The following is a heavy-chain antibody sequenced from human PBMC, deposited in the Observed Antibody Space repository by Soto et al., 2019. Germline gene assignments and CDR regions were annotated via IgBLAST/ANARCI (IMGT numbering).Heavy chain of an antibody. J-gene: IGHJ6*02. Sequence: QVHLVESGGGVVQPGRSLRLSCEASGFPFSTYGMHWVRQAPGKGLEWVAVISYDGNNKYYADSVKGRFTISRDNSKNTLSLQLNSLRADDTAVYHCAKDRLEERSFFYFYALDVWGQETTVIVSS. CDR1: GFPFSTYG. CDR3: AKDRLEERSFFYFYALDV. D-gene: IGHD1-1*01. CDR2: ISYDGNNK. V-gene: IGHV3-30*18.